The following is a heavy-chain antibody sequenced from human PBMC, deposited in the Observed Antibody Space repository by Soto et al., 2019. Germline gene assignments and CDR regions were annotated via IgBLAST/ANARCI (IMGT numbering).Heavy chain of an antibody. D-gene: IGHD3-10*01. J-gene: IGHJ4*02. CDR3: ARGLLWFRALDY. CDR1: GGSISSSDHY. Sequence: QVQLQESGPGLVKPSQTLSLTCTVSGGSISSSDHYWSWIRQPPGKGLEWIGYIYYSGTTYYNPSLKSRLTISVDTSKNQFALKLSSVTAADTALYYWARGLLWFRALDYWGQGTLGTVSS. V-gene: IGHV4-30-4*01. CDR2: IYYSGTT.